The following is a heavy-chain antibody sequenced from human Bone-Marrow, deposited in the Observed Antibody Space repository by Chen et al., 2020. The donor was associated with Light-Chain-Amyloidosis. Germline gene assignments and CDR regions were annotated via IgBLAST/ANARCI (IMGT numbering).Heavy chain of an antibody. J-gene: IGHJ4*02. D-gene: IGHD1-1*01. V-gene: IGHV1-2*02. Sequence: QVQLVQSGAEVKRTGASVKVYCKASGYIFTGYYIHWVRQAPGQGLEWMGWINLNSGATMYSQKIQGRVTMTRDTSISTAYMELSRLRSDDTAVYYCARDKVSTIGNFDYWGQGTLVTVSS. CDR1: GYIFTGYY. CDR2: INLNSGAT. CDR3: ARDKVSTIGNFDY.